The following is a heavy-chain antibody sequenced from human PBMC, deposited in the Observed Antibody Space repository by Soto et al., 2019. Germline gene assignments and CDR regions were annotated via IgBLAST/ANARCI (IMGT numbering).Heavy chain of an antibody. J-gene: IGHJ4*02. CDR2: IRSKTNSYAT. CDR3: TRQTDAVQWLVVPTDYNFDY. V-gene: IGHV3-73*02. CDR1: GFTFGGSA. D-gene: IGHD6-19*01. Sequence: EGQLVESGGDLVQPGGSLKLSCAASGFTFGGSAMHWVRQASGKGLEWVGHIRSKTNSYATAYAESVKGRFTISRDDSMNTAYLQMNSLKTEDTAVYFCTRQTDAVQWLVVPTDYNFDYWGQGTLVTVSS.